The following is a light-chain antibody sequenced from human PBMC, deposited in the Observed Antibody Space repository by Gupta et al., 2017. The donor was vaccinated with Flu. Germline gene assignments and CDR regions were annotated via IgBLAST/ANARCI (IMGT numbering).Light chain of an antibody. CDR2: WAS. CDR1: QNIFYSSNNQNN. CDR3: QKYESTPST. Sequence: DIVMTQSPDSLAVALGERATINCRSSQNIFYSSNNQNNLAWYRQKPGQPPELLITWASTRESGVPDRGSGGGSGTDCTLNISSLQAEDGAVSYGQKYESTPSTFGQGTKLEIK. J-gene: IGKJ1*01. V-gene: IGKV4-1*01.